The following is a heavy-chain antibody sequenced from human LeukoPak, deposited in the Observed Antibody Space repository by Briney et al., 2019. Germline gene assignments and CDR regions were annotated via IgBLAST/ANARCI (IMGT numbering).Heavy chain of an antibody. Sequence: PGGSLRLSCAASGFTFSSYWMSWVRQAPGKGLEWVAFIRYDGNNKYYADSVEGRFTISRDNSKNTLYLQMNSLRAEDTAIYYCAGVGATGAFDYWGQGTLVTVSS. D-gene: IGHD1-26*01. CDR3: AGVGATGAFDY. V-gene: IGHV3-30*02. CDR1: GFTFSSYW. CDR2: IRYDGNNK. J-gene: IGHJ4*02.